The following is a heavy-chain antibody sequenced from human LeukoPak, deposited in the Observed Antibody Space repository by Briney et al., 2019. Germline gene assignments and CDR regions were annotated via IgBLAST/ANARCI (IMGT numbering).Heavy chain of an antibody. V-gene: IGHV3-30*02. D-gene: IGHD3-16*02. Sequence: GGSLRLSCAASGFTFSSYGMHWVRQAPGKGLERVAYIRYDGSNKYYADSVKGRFTISRDNSKNTLYLQMNSLRAEDTAVYYCASPERVWGSYPRNWGQGTLVTVSS. J-gene: IGHJ4*02. CDR2: IRYDGSNK. CDR3: ASPERVWGSYPRN. CDR1: GFTFSSYG.